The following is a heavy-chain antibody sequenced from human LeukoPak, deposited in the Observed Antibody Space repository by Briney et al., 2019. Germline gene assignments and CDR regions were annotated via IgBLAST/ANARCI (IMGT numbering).Heavy chain of an antibody. CDR3: ARDYEVGATNYFDY. CDR2: ISYDGSNK. J-gene: IGHJ4*02. Sequence: GALSLSCTASGFTFSSYAMHWVRQAPGKGLEWVAVISYDGSNKYYADSVKGRFTISRDNSKNTLYLQMNSLRAEDTAVYYCARDYEVGATNYFDYWGQGTLVTVSS. CDR1: GFTFSSYA. D-gene: IGHD1-26*01. V-gene: IGHV3-30-3*01.